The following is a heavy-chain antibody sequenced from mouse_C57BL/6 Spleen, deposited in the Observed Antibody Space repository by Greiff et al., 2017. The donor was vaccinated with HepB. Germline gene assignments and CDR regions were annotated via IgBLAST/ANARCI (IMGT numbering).Heavy chain of an antibody. CDR3: ARRTTVVATSEWYFDV. J-gene: IGHJ1*03. CDR2: ISSGSSTI. D-gene: IGHD1-1*01. CDR1: GFTFSDYG. Sequence: EVQRVESGGGLVKPGGSLKLSCAASGFTFSDYGMHWVRQAPEKGLEWVAYISSGSSTIYYADTVKGRFTISRDNAKNTLFLQMTSLRSEDTAMYYCARRTTVVATSEWYFDVWGTGTTVTVSS. V-gene: IGHV5-17*01.